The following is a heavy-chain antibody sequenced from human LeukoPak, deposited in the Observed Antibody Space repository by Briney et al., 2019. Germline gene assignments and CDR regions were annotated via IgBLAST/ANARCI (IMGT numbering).Heavy chain of an antibody. D-gene: IGHD3-16*01. CDR1: GFTFNSYA. J-gene: IGHJ4*02. CDR3: ARSPLSTLKSFDS. Sequence: QSGGSLRLSCAASGFTFNSYAMSWVRQAPGTGLEWVSTFSASGANTYYADSVGGRFTISRDNSKNSLYLQMNGLRAEDTAFYYCARSPLSTLKSFDSWGQGTLVTVSS. V-gene: IGHV3-23*01. CDR2: FSASGANT.